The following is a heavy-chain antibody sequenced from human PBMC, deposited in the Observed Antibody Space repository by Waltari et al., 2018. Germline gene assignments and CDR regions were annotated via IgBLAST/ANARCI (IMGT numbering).Heavy chain of an antibody. CDR2: IDPGDSDT. J-gene: IGHJ3*02. CDR3: ASLVPSYVGLNAFDI. D-gene: IGHD1-26*01. CDR1: GYSFTSYW. V-gene: IGHV5-51*01. Sequence: EVQLVQSGAEVKKPGESLKISCKGSGYSFTSYWIGWVRQMPGKGLEWMGIIDPGDSDTRYSPSFQGQVTISADKSISTAYLQWSSLKASDTAMYYCASLVPSYVGLNAFDIWGQGTMVTVSS.